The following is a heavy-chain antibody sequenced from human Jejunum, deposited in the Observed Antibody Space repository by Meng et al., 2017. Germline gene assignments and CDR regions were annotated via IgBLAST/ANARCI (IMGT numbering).Heavy chain of an antibody. CDR3: LRGRDY. V-gene: IGHV3-33*01. D-gene: IGHD3-10*01. J-gene: IGHJ4*02. CDR1: GFNFTNYG. Sequence: QVQVVGPGGGVVQPGKSLRLSCAASGFNFTNYGMHWVRQAPGKGLEWVAVIWHDGSKVFYADSVRGRFTISRDNSHNTVDLQMNSVRVDDTAVYFCLRGRDYWGQGTLVTVFS. CDR2: IWHDGSKV.